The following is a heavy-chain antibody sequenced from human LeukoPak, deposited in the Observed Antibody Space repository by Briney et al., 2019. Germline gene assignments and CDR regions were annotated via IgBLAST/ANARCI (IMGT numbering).Heavy chain of an antibody. Sequence: SETLSLTCDVSGYSISSGYYWGWIRPPPGEGLEWIGNIYYSDSTYYNPSLRGRATISVDTSKNQFSLKLTSVTAADTAVYYSARHGPRGLRYFDWLLDYWGQGTLVTVSS. J-gene: IGHJ4*02. CDR3: ARHGPRGLRYFDWLLDY. V-gene: IGHV4-38-2*01. CDR2: IYYSDST. D-gene: IGHD3-9*01. CDR1: GYSISSGYY.